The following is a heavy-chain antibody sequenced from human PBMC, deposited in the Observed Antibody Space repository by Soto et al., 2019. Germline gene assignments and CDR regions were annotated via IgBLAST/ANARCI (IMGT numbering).Heavy chain of an antibody. V-gene: IGHV4-34*01. CDR3: TRPKTIGAAAGKGWFDP. D-gene: IGHD6-13*01. Sequence: SETLSLTCAVYGGSFSVYYWSWVGQPPGKGLEWIGEINHSGSTNYNPSLKSRVTISVDPSKNQFSLKLSSVTVADTAVYCWTRPKTIGAAAGKGWFDPWGQGTLVTVS. J-gene: IGHJ5*02. CDR2: INHSGST. CDR1: GGSFSVYY.